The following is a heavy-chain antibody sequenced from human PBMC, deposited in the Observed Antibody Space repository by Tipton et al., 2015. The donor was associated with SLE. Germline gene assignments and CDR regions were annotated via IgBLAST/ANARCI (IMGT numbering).Heavy chain of an antibody. V-gene: IGHV4-39*01. CDR3: ARHVPCGGDCFNWFDP. Sequence: TLSLTCTVSGGSISSSSYYWGWIRQPPGKGLEWIGSIYYSGSTYYNPSLKSRVTISVDTSKNQFSLKLSSVTAADTAVYYCARHVPCGGDCFNWFDPWGQGTLVTVSS. J-gene: IGHJ5*02. D-gene: IGHD2-21*01. CDR2: IYYSGST. CDR1: GGSISSSSYY.